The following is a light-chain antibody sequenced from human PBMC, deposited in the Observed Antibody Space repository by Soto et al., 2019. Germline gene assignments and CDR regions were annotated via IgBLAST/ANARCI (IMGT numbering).Light chain of an antibody. CDR2: EDN. CDR3: QSYDSSNHVV. CDR1: SGSIASNY. Sequence: NFMLIQPHSVSESPGKTVTISCTRSSGSIASNYVQWYQQRPGSAPNTVIYEDNQRPSGVPDRFSGSIDSSSNSASLTISGLKTEDEADYYCQSYDSSNHVVFGGGTKLTVL. V-gene: IGLV6-57*04. J-gene: IGLJ2*01.